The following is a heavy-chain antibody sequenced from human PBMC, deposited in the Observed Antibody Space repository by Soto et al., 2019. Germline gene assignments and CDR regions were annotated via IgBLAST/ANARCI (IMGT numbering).Heavy chain of an antibody. CDR3: PKGSPLSTIFEAVDV. J-gene: IGHJ3*01. CDR1: GFTFSSFA. Sequence: QLLESGGDLVQPGGSLRLSCVASGFTFSSFAMNWIRQAPGKGLEWVCDISGRGGTTHYAESVKGRFTISRDNSKNIVYLQINSITADDTAIYYCPKGSPLSTIFEAVDVWGHGTAVTISS. D-gene: IGHD1-1*01. CDR2: ISGRGGTT. V-gene: IGHV3-23*01.